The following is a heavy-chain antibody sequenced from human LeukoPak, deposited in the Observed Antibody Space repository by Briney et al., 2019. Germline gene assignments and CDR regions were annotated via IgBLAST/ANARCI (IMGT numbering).Heavy chain of an antibody. V-gene: IGHV3-30*04. CDR1: GFTFSSYA. J-gene: IGHJ4*02. CDR3: AKGWQQPGY. CDR2: ISYDGSNK. Sequence: GGSLRLSCAASGFTFSSYAMHWVRQAPGKGLEWVALISYDGSNKYYADSVKGRFTISRDNSKNTLYLQMNSLRTEGTAVYYCAKGWQQPGYWGQGTLVTVSS. D-gene: IGHD6-13*01.